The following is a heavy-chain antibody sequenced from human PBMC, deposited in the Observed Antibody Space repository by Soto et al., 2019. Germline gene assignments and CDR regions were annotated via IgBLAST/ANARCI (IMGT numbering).Heavy chain of an antibody. D-gene: IGHD3-16*01. CDR3: ARTPAAMITDRYNWFDS. Sequence: GGSLRLSCVASGFTFADYAMHWVRRIPGKGLEWVAVISYSGDRQYYAESVKGRFTISRDNSKKTLYLQMFSLTSEDSAVFYCARTPAAMITDRYNWFDSWGPGTQITVSS. CDR2: ISYSGDRQ. V-gene: IGHV3-30*01. CDR1: GFTFADYA. J-gene: IGHJ5*01.